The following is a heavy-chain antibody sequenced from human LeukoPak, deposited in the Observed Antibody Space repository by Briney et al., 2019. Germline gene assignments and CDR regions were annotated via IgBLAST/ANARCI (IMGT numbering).Heavy chain of an antibody. CDR2: INHSGST. J-gene: IGHJ3*02. Sequence: SETLSLTCAVYGGSFSGYYWSWVRQPPGKGLEWIGEINHSGSTNYNPSLKSRVTISVDTSKNQFSLKLNSVTAADTAVYYCAKSNGYGLVDIWGQGTMVTVSS. D-gene: IGHD3-10*01. CDR1: GGSFSGYY. CDR3: AKSNGYGLVDI. V-gene: IGHV4-34*01.